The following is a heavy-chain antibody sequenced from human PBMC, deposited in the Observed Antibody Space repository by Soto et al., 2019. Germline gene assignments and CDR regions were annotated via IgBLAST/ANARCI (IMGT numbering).Heavy chain of an antibody. CDR2: INPNGGST. D-gene: IGHD3-22*01. J-gene: IGHJ5*02. CDR1: GDTFTSYY. V-gene: IGHV1-46*01. CDR3: ARDQIAVAGPSWVPGYYDGSGPPGP. Sequence: ASVKVCCKASGDTFTSYYMHWVRQAPGQGLEWMGIINPNGGSTSYAQKFQGRVTMTRDTSTSTVYMELSSLRSEDTAVYYCARDQIAVAGPSWVPGYYDGSGPPGPWGQGTLVTVSS.